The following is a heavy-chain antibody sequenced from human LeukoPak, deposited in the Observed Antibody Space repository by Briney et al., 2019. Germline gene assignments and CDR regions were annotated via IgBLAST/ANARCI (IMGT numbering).Heavy chain of an antibody. V-gene: IGHV4-30-2*01. CDR2: IYHSGST. CDR3: ARDDKFPGGPSEGFGY. J-gene: IGHJ4*02. Sequence: PSETLSLTCTVSGGSISSGGYYWSWIRQPPGKGLEWIGYIYHSGSTYYNPSLKSRVTISVDRSKNQFSLKLSSVTAADTAVYYCARDDKFPGGPSEGFGYWGQGTLVTVSS. D-gene: IGHD6-25*01. CDR1: GGSISSGGYY.